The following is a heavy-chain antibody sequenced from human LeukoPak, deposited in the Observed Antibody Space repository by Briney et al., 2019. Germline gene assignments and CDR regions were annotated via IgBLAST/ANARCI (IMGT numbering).Heavy chain of an antibody. D-gene: IGHD1-14*01. CDR1: GGSISSYY. J-gene: IGHJ4*02. V-gene: IGHV4-59*01. Sequence: SETLSLTCTVSGGSISSYYWSWIRQPPGKGLEWIGYIYYSGSTNYNPSLKSRVTISVDTPKNQFSLKLSSVTAADTAVYYCARGDIGPGPDYWGQGTLVTVSS. CDR3: ARGDIGPGPDY. CDR2: IYYSGST.